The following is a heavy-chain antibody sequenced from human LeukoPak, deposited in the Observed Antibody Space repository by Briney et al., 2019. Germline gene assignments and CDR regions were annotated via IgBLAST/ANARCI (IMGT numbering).Heavy chain of an antibody. Sequence: VASVKVSCKASGYTFTGYYMHWVRQAPGHGHEWMGWINPNSGGTNYAQKFPGRVTMTRDTSISTAYMELSRLRSDDTAVYYCARGRIAAAGTWFDYWGQGTLVTVSS. CDR3: ARGRIAAAGTWFDY. CDR2: INPNSGGT. J-gene: IGHJ4*02. V-gene: IGHV1-2*02. CDR1: GYTFTGYY. D-gene: IGHD6-13*01.